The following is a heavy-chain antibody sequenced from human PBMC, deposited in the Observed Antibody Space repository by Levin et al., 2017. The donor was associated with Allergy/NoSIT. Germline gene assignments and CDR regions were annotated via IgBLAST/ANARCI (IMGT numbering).Heavy chain of an antibody. Sequence: EASVKVSCKASGYTFTGYYMHWVRQAPGQGLEWMGWINPNSGGTNYAQKFQGRVTMTRDTSISTAYMELSRLRSDDTAVYYCARGQKQSIVVVPAAIWDWFDPWGQGTLVTVSS. CDR3: ARGQKQSIVVVPAAIWDWFDP. V-gene: IGHV1-2*02. CDR1: GYTFTGYY. J-gene: IGHJ5*02. D-gene: IGHD2-2*01. CDR2: INPNSGGT.